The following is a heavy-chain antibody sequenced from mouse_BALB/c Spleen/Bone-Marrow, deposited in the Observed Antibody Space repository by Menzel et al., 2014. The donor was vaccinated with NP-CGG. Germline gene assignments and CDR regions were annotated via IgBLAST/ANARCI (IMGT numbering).Heavy chain of an antibody. V-gene: IGHV1-54*01. CDR3: AREQVRFFDV. CDR1: GYAFTNYL. CDR2: INPGSGGT. D-gene: IGHD2-14*01. J-gene: IGHJ1*01. Sequence: QVQLQQSGAELVRPGTSVKVSCKASGYAFTNYLIEWIKQRPGQGLEWIGVINPGSGGTNYNVKFKGKATLTADKTSFTAYIQLSSLTSDDSAVYFCAREQVRFFDVWGAGTTVTVSS.